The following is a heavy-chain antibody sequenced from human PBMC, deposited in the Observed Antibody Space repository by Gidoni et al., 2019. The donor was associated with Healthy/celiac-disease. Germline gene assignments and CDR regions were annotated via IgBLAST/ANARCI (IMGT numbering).Heavy chain of an antibody. CDR1: GVTFSSYA. CDR2: IIPIFGTA. J-gene: IGHJ3*02. CDR3: ARVVAVAGTYEFDI. Sequence: QVQPVQSGAEVTMSGSSVKVSSNASGVTFSSYAISWVRQAPGQGLEWMGGIIPIFGTANYAQKCQGRVTITAEESTSTAYMELSSLRSEEKAVYYGARVVAVAGTYEFDIWGQVTMVTVSS. D-gene: IGHD6-19*01. V-gene: IGHV1-69*01.